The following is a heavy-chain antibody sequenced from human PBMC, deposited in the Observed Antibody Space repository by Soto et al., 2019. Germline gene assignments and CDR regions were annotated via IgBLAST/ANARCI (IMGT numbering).Heavy chain of an antibody. CDR1: GFTVSSNY. V-gene: IGHV3-53*04. Sequence: GGSLRLSCAASGFTVSSNYMSWVRQAPGKGLEWVSVIYSGGSTYYADSVKGRFTISRHNSKNTLYLQMNSLRAEDTAVYYCARARQKRRFGESTHNYYYYMDVWGKGTTVTVSS. J-gene: IGHJ6*03. CDR3: ARARQKRRFGESTHNYYYYMDV. CDR2: IYSGGST. D-gene: IGHD3-10*01.